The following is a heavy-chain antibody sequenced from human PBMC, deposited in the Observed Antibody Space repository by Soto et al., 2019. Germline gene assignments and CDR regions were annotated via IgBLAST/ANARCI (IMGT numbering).Heavy chain of an antibody. D-gene: IGHD2-15*01. CDR3: AAELYSGGRCCSFDI. CDR1: GFSFTNSA. Sequence: ASVEVSCKASGFSFTNSAVQWVRQARGQRLERIGWIIVAGGGTKYAQNLQGRITITRDMSTSTAYMELSNLRSEDTAIYYCAAELYSGGRCCSFDIWGQGTMVTVSS. V-gene: IGHV1-58*01. J-gene: IGHJ3*02. CDR2: IIVAGGGT.